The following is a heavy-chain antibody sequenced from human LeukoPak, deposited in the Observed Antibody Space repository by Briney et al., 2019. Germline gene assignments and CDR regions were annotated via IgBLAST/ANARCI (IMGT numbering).Heavy chain of an antibody. CDR1: GYSFPSYW. D-gene: IGHD6-13*01. V-gene: IGHV5-51*01. Sequence: GESLKISCKGSGYSFPSYWIGWERQIPGKGLEWMGIIYPGDSDTRYSPSFQGQVTISAYKSISTAFLQWSSLKASDTAMYYCARLRGDSSSLYDNWFDPWGQGTLVTVSS. CDR3: ARLRGDSSSLYDNWFDP. CDR2: IYPGDSDT. J-gene: IGHJ5*02.